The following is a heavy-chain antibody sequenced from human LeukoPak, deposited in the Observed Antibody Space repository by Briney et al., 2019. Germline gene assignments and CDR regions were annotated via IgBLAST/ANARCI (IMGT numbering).Heavy chain of an antibody. Sequence: ASVKVSCKVSGYTLTELSMHWVRQAPGKGLEWMGGSDPEDGETIYAQKFQGRVTMTEDTSTDTAYMELSSLRSEDTAVYYCATKGVYYDSSGYYLDAFDIWGQGTMVTVSS. CDR1: GYTLTELS. CDR2: SDPEDGET. D-gene: IGHD3-22*01. V-gene: IGHV1-24*01. J-gene: IGHJ3*02. CDR3: ATKGVYYDSSGYYLDAFDI.